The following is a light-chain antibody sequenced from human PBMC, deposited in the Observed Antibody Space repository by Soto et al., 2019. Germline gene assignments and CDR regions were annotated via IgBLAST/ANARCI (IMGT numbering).Light chain of an antibody. V-gene: IGKV3-20*01. CDR2: AAS. CDR1: QSVSSYY. Sequence: VSTQSPSTSLLSPGKRTTLSCRASQSVSSYYLAWYQQKPGQAPRLLIYAASSRATGIPDRFSGSGSGTEFTLTISGLQSEDFATYYCQQYYDWPRTFGQGTKVDIK. J-gene: IGKJ1*01. CDR3: QQYYDWPRT.